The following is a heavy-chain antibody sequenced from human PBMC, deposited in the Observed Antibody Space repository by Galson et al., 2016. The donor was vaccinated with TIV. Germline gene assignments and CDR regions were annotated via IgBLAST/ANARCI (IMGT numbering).Heavy chain of an antibody. Sequence: LSLTCTVSGGSISSYYWSWIRQPPGKELEWIGYFYYSGGTDYSPSLKSRVSISVDKSKNQFSLKLTSVTAADTAIYYCARGSSTWSFDYWGQGTLVTVSS. CDR2: FYYSGGT. J-gene: IGHJ4*02. CDR1: GGSISSYY. V-gene: IGHV4-59*08. CDR3: ARGSSTWSFDY. D-gene: IGHD6-13*01.